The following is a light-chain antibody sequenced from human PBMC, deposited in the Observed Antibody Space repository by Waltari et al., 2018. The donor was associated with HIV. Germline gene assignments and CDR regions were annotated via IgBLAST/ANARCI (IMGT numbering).Light chain of an antibody. CDR2: WAS. V-gene: IGKV4-1*01. CDR3: QQYYSPPLT. CDR1: QSVLYSSNNKSY. Sequence: DIVMTQSPDSLAVSLGERATINCKSSQSVLYSSNNKSYLAWYQQKPGQSPKLLIYWASTRESGVPDRFSGSGSGTDVTLTIISLQAEDVAVYYCQQYYSPPLTFGGGTKVEIK. J-gene: IGKJ4*01.